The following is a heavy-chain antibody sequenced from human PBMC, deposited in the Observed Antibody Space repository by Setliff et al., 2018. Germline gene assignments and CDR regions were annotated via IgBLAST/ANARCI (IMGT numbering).Heavy chain of an antibody. CDR3: AKSLRGDHWNYGGFGS. Sequence: GGSLRLSCATSGFTFSSYAMAWVRQAPGKGLEWVSGSSGSGYSTYYAESVKGRFTVSRDHSKDTLYLQMNSLRDEDTAIYFCAKSLRGDHWNYGGFGSWGQGALVTVSS. CDR1: GFTFSSYA. J-gene: IGHJ4*02. V-gene: IGHV3-23*01. D-gene: IGHD1-7*01. CDR2: SSGSGYST.